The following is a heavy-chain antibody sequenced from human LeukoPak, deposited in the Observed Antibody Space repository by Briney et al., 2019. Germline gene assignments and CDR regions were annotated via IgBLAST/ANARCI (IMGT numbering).Heavy chain of an antibody. CDR2: IHNSERA. Sequence: PQTLSPTSTLSGGSISYYYTSWVRHPPGGGLEWEGDIHNSERANDNPSLESRATISVDTSKNQFSLKLSSVTAADTAVYYCARVGIAALPGAFDGWGQGTMVSVSS. D-gene: IGHD6-13*01. CDR1: GGSISYYY. J-gene: IGHJ3*01. V-gene: IGHV4-59*08. CDR3: ARVGIAALPGAFDG.